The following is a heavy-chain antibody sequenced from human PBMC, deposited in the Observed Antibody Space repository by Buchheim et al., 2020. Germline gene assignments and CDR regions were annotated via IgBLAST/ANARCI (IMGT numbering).Heavy chain of an antibody. CDR2: IFSSGAT. CDR1: EFNVTKNY. J-gene: IGHJ4*02. V-gene: IGHV3-66*01. CDR3: ASEGQYENSLNY. D-gene: IGHD1/OR15-1a*01. Sequence: VQAVESGGVLVQPGGSLRLSCSASEFNVTKNYVYWVRQASGKGLEWVSVIFSSGATYYAESVEGRFTISRDEAKNSLFLQMNSLRVEDTAVYYCASEGQYENSLNYRGQGTL.